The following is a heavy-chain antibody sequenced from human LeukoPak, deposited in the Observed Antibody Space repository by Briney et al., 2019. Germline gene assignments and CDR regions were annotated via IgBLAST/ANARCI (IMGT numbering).Heavy chain of an antibody. V-gene: IGHV3-20*04. D-gene: IGHD3-22*01. CDR2: IYSDNT. J-gene: IGHJ4*02. CDR3: AAGYYYDSSGYLDY. CDR1: GFTFDTYA. Sequence: PGGSLRLSCEASGFTFDTYAMKWVRQAPGKGLEWVSFIYSDNTHYSDSVKGRFTISRDNAKNSLYLQMNSLRAEDTALYYCAAGYYYDSSGYLDYWGQGTLVTVSS.